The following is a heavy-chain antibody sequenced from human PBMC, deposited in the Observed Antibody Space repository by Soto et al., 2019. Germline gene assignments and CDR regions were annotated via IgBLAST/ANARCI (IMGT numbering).Heavy chain of an antibody. CDR2: IKTKTEGGTT. V-gene: IGHV3-15*01. CDR3: PTEYCSGGSCSLFDY. CDR1: GFTVSNAW. Sequence: GGSLRLSCAASGFTVSNAWMSWVRQAPGKGLEWVGRIKTKTEGGTTDYAAPVKGRLTISRDDSKTTLYLQMNSLKTEDTAVYYCPTEYCSGGSCSLFDYWGQGTLVTVSS. D-gene: IGHD2-15*01. J-gene: IGHJ4*02.